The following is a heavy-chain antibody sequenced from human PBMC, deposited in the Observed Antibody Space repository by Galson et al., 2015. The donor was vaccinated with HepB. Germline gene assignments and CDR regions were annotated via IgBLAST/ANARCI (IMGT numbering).Heavy chain of an antibody. Sequence: SLRLSCAASGFTFSNYWMSWVRQAPGKGLEWVSAISGSGGGTYYADSVKGRFTISRDNSKNTLYLQMNSLRAEDTAVYYCAKVHFVVVVAAAALDAFDIWGQGTLVTVSS. J-gene: IGHJ3*02. CDR1: GFTFSNYW. D-gene: IGHD2-15*01. CDR2: ISGSGGGT. V-gene: IGHV3-23*01. CDR3: AKVHFVVVVAAAALDAFDI.